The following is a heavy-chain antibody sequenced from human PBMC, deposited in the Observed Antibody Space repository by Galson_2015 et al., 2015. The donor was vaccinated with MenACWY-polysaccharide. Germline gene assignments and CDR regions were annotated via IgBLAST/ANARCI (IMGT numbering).Heavy chain of an antibody. Sequence: SLRLSCAGSGFTFSSYAMTWVRQAPVEGLEWVSSINANGVRAHYADAVTGRFFTSRDKSMNTLFLQMNGLTTEDTAVYYCFLVGTGGRVYRGRGVLVTVPS. CDR2: INANGVRA. CDR1: GFTFSSYA. CDR3: FLVGTGGRVY. J-gene: IGHJ4*02. D-gene: IGHD1-26*01. V-gene: IGHV3-23*01.